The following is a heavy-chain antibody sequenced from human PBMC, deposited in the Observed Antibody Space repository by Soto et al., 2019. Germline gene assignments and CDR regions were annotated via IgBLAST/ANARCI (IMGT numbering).Heavy chain of an antibody. V-gene: IGHV3-48*03. CDR3: AARDSSGYYYDYYYYYGMDV. D-gene: IGHD3-22*01. J-gene: IGHJ6*02. Sequence: HPGGSLRLSCAASGFTFSSYEMNWVRQAPGKGLEWVSYISSSGSTIYYADSVKGRFTISRDNAKNSLYLQMNSLRADDTAVYYCAARDSSGYYYDYYYYYGMDVWGQGTTVTVSS. CDR1: GFTFSSYE. CDR2: ISSSGSTI.